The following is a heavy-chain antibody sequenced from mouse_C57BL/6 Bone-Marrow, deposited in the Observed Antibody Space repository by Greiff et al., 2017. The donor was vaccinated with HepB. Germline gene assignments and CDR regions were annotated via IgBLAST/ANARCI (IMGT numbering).Heavy chain of an antibody. J-gene: IGHJ3*01. V-gene: IGHV10-1*01. D-gene: IGHD1-1*01. CDR1: GFSFNTYA. CDR2: IRSKSNNYAT. Sequence: EVKLEESGGGLVQPKGSLKLSCAASGFSFNTYAMNWVRQAPGKGLEWVARIRSKSNNYATYYAVSVKDRFTISRVDSESMLYLKMNNLKTEDTSMYYCVRHFYVWGQGTLVTVSA. CDR3: VRHFYV.